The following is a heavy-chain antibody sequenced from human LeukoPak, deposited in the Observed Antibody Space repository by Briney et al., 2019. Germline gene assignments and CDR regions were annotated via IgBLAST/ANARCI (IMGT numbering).Heavy chain of an antibody. CDR2: IKKDGSEK. CDR1: GFIFSTYW. V-gene: IGHV3-7*01. D-gene: IGHD1-26*01. CDR3: ARGGSYYRY. Sequence: GGSLRLSCAASGFIFSTYWMSWVRQAPGKGLEWVANIKKDGSEKYYVDSVKGRFTISRDNAKNSLYLQMNSLRAEDTAVYYCARGGSYYRYWGQGTLVTVSS. J-gene: IGHJ4*02.